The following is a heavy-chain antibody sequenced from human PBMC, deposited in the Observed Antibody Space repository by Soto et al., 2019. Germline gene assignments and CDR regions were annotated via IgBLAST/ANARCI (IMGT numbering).Heavy chain of an antibody. CDR3: ATLYAPVRGFSGYYGMDV. D-gene: IGHD3-10*01. Sequence: EVQLVESGGGLVQPGGSLRLSCAASGFTFSSYSMNWVRQAPGKGLEWVSYISSSSSTIYYADSVKGRFTISRDNAKNSLYLQMNSLRDEDTAVYYCATLYAPVRGFSGYYGMDVWGQGTTVTVSS. V-gene: IGHV3-48*02. CDR1: GFTFSSYS. CDR2: ISSSSSTI. J-gene: IGHJ6*02.